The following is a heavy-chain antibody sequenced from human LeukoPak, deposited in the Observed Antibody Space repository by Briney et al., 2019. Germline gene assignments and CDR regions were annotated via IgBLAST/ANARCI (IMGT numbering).Heavy chain of an antibody. V-gene: IGHV1-69*13. CDR2: IIPIFGTA. J-gene: IGHJ4*02. CDR1: GGTFSSYA. Sequence: SVKVSCKASGGTFSSYAISWVRQAPGQGLEWMGGIIPIFGTANYAQKFQGRVTITADESTSTAYMELSSLRSEDTAVYYCARTTIPMYYFDYWGQGTLVTVSS. D-gene: IGHD3-10*02. CDR3: ARTTIPMYYFDY.